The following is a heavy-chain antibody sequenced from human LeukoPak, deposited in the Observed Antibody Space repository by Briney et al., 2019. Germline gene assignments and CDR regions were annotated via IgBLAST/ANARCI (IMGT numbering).Heavy chain of an antibody. J-gene: IGHJ4*02. CDR2: IASGGGGI. CDR1: GFTFSSYA. D-gene: IGHD1-26*01. Sequence: GGSLRLSCAASGFTFSSYAMTWVRQAPGKGLEWVSVIASGGGGIQYADSVKGRFTISRDNSKNTLYLQVNSLRAEDTAVYYCAKGGKWDVTPFDYWGQGTLVTVSS. CDR3: AKGGKWDVTPFDY. V-gene: IGHV3-23*03.